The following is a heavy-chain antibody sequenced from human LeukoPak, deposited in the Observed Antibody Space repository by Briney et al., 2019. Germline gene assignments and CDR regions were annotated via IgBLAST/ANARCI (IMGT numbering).Heavy chain of an antibody. CDR2: INWNGGST. D-gene: IGHD6-13*01. CDR1: GFTFDDYG. V-gene: IGHV3-20*04. CDR3: AKDRVATERYYMDV. J-gene: IGHJ6*03. Sequence: PGGSLRLSCAASGFTFDDYGMSWVRQAPGKGREWVSGINWNGGSTGYADSVKGRFTISRDNSKNTLYLQMNSLRAEDTAVYYCAKDRVATERYYMDVWGKGTTVTISS.